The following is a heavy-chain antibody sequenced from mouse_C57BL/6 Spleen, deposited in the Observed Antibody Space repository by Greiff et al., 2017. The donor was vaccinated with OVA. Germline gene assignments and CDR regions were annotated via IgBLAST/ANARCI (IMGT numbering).Heavy chain of an antibody. CDR3: ARRRDYDGDFDY. J-gene: IGHJ2*01. CDR2: INPNNGGT. V-gene: IGHV1-18*01. CDR1: GYTFTDYN. D-gene: IGHD2-4*01. Sequence: EVQLQQSGPELVKPGASVKIPCKASGYTFTDYNMDWVKQSHGKSLEWIGDINPNNGGTIYNQKFKGKATSTVDKSSSTAYMELRSLTSEDTAVYYCARRRDYDGDFDYWGQGTTLTVSS.